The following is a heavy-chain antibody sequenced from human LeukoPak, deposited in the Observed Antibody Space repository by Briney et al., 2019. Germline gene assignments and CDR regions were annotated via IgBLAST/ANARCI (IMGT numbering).Heavy chain of an antibody. CDR1: GFTVDDTY. D-gene: IGHD2-15*01. CDR3: ARDTEAGWSVDY. J-gene: IGHJ4*02. Sequence: PGGSLRLSCAASGFTVDDTYMSWVRQAPGKGLEWVSVVYSGGRTFYADSVKGRFTISRDNAKNSLYLQMNSLRAEDTAVYYCARDTEAGWSVDYWGQGTLVTVSS. CDR2: VYSGGRT. V-gene: IGHV3-66*01.